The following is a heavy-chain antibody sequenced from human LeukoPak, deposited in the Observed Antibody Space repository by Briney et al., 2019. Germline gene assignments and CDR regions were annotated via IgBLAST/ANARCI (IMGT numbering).Heavy chain of an antibody. CDR3: ARGLSPYYMDV. D-gene: IGHD4/OR15-4a*01. V-gene: IGHV1-2*02. J-gene: IGHJ6*03. CDR1: GYTFTSYD. Sequence: ASVKVSCKASGYTFTSYDINWVRQATGQGLEWMGWINPNSGGTNYAQKFQGRVTMTRDTSIITAYMELSRLRSDDTAVYYCARGLSPYYMDVWGKGTTVTVSS. CDR2: INPNSGGT.